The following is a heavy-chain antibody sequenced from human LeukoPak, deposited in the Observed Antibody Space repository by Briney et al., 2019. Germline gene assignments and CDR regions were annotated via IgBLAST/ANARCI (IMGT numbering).Heavy chain of an antibody. V-gene: IGHV5-51*01. Sequence: GESLKISCKGSGYSFTSYWIGWVRQMPGKGLEWMGIIYPGDSDTRYSPSFQGQVTISADKSISTAYLQWSSLKASDTAMYYCARRGYCSSTSRYYFDYWGQGTLVTVSS. J-gene: IGHJ4*02. CDR1: GYSFTSYW. CDR3: ARRGYCSSTSRYYFDY. D-gene: IGHD2-2*01. CDR2: IYPGDSDT.